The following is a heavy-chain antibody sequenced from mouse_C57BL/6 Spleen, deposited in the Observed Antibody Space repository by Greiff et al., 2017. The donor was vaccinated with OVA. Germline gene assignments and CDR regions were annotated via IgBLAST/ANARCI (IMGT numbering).Heavy chain of an antibody. CDR2: IYPGSGST. J-gene: IGHJ3*01. CDR3: ATAYYSNYKVAY. CDR1: GYTFTSYW. V-gene: IGHV1-55*01. Sequence: VQLQQPGAELVKPGASVKMSCKASGYTFTSYWITWVKQRPGQGLEWIGDIYPGSGSTNYNEKFKSKATLTVDTSSSTAYMQLSSLTSEDSAVYYCATAYYSNYKVAYWGQGTLVTVSA. D-gene: IGHD2-5*01.